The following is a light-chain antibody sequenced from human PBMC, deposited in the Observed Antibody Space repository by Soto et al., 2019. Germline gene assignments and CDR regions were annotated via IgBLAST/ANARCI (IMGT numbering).Light chain of an antibody. Sequence: EIVLTQSPGTLSLSPGERATLSCRASQSVSSSYLAWYQQKPGQAPRLLIYGASSRATGIPDRFSGSGSGTDFTLTISRLEREDFAVYYCQQYGSSPPYTFGQGTQLEI. V-gene: IGKV3-20*01. CDR1: QSVSSSY. CDR3: QQYGSSPPYT. J-gene: IGKJ2*01. CDR2: GAS.